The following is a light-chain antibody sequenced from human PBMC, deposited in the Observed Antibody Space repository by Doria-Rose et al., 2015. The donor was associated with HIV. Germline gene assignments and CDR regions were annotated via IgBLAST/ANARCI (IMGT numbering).Light chain of an antibody. Sequence: TQSPGTLSLSPGARATLSCRASQSLRSTYLAWYQQKPGQSPSLLIYEGSTRASGIPDKFSASGSWTDYTLTISRLEPEDFALYYCHQYGTSWTFGQGTKVEI. J-gene: IGKJ1*01. CDR3: HQYGTSWT. CDR1: QSLRSTY. CDR2: EGS. V-gene: IGKV3-20*01.